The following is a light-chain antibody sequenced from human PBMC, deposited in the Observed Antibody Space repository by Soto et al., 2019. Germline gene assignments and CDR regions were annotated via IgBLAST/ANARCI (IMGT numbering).Light chain of an antibody. CDR3: AAWDDSLNGLWV. J-gene: IGLJ3*02. CDR2: SNN. V-gene: IGLV1-44*01. Sequence: QSVLTKPPSASGTPGQRVTISYSGSSSNIGSNTVNWYQQLPGTAPKLLIYSNNQRPSGVPDRFSGSKSGTSASLAISGLQSEDEADYYCAAWDDSLNGLWVFGGGTKLTVL. CDR1: SSNIGSNT.